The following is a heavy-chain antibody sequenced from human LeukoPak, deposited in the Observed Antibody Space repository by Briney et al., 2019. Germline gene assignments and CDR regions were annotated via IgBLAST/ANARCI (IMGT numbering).Heavy chain of an antibody. V-gene: IGHV3-11*04. J-gene: IGHJ3*02. Sequence: GGSLRLSCAASEFVFSDYYMSWVRQAPGKGLEWVSYISSGGDTKYYADSVKGRFTISRDNAKNSLYLQMNNLRAEDTAVYYCARERYDYVWGSPDAFDIWGQGTMVTVSS. CDR1: EFVFSDYY. CDR3: ARERYDYVWGSPDAFDI. D-gene: IGHD3-16*01. CDR2: ISSGGDTK.